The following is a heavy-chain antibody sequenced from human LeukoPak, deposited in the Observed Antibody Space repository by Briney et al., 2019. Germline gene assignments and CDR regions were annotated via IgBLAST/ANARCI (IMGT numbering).Heavy chain of an antibody. CDR1: GFTVSSNY. V-gene: IGHV3-66*01. D-gene: IGHD2-15*01. CDR3: ARTYCSGGSCRFQH. CDR2: VYISGVT. J-gene: IGHJ1*01. Sequence: GGSLRLSCAASGFTVSSNYMSWVRQAPGKGLEWVSVVYISGVTYYADSVKGRFTISRDISKNTLYLQMNSLRADDTAVYYCARTYCSGGSCRFQHWGQGTLVTVSS.